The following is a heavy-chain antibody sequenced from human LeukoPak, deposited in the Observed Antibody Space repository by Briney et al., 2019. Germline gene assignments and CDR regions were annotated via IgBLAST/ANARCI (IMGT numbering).Heavy chain of an antibody. V-gene: IGHV1-2*02. CDR3: ARQPGKIVVPAAIWFDP. CDR2: INPNSGGT. Sequence: ASVKVSCKASGYTFTGYYMHWVRQAPGQGLEWMGWINPNSGGTNYAQKFQGRVTMTRDTSISTAYMELSRLRSDDTAVYYRARQPGKIVVPAAIWFDPWGQGTLVTVSS. D-gene: IGHD2-2*01. CDR1: GYTFTGYY. J-gene: IGHJ5*02.